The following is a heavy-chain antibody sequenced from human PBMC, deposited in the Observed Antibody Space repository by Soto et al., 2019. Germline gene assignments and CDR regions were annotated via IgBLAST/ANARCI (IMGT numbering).Heavy chain of an antibody. J-gene: IGHJ6*02. CDR3: ARVDDDQNYDILPGYYRDYYRMDV. CDR1: GGTFSSYA. V-gene: IGHV1-69*13. CDR2: IIPIFGTA. D-gene: IGHD3-9*01. Sequence: GASVKVSCKASGGTFSSYAISWVRQAPGQGLEWMGEIIPIFGTANYAQKFQDRVTITADESTSTAYMELSSLRSEDTAVYYCARVDDDQNYDILPGYYRDYYRMDVWGQGTTVT.